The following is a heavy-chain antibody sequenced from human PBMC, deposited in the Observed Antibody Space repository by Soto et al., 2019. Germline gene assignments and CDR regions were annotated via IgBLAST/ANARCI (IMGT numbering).Heavy chain of an antibody. Sequence: SETLSLTCTVSGGSISSYYWSWIRQPPGKGLEWIGYIYYSGSTNYNPSLKSRVTISVDTSKNQFSLKLSSVTAADTAVYYCARGPLYYYDSSDDKYYFDYWGQGTLVTVSS. CDR1: GGSISSYY. D-gene: IGHD3-22*01. V-gene: IGHV4-59*12. CDR3: ARGPLYYYDSSDDKYYFDY. CDR2: IYYSGST. J-gene: IGHJ4*02.